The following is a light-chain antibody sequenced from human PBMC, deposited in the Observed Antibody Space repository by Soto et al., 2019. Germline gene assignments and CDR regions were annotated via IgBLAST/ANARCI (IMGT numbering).Light chain of an antibody. CDR1: SSDVGSYNL. Sequence: QSVLTQPASVSGSPGQSITISCTGTSSDVGSYNLVSWYQQHPGKAPKLMIYEGSKRPSGVSNRFSGSKSGNTASLTISGLQAEDEADYYCCSYADSSTRVFGTGTKLTVL. CDR2: EGS. CDR3: CSYADSSTRV. J-gene: IGLJ1*01. V-gene: IGLV2-23*01.